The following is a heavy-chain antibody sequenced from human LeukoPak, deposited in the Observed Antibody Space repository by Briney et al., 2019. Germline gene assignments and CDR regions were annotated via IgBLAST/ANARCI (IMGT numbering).Heavy chain of an antibody. CDR3: ATSTLYNIDY. CDR2: IYHSGST. Sequence: SETPSLTCAVSGYSISSGYYWGWIRPPPGKGLEWIGSIYHSGSTYYNPSLKSRVTISVDTSKNQFSLKLSSVTAADTAVYYCATSTLYNIDYWGQGTLVTVSS. CDR1: GYSISSGYY. V-gene: IGHV4-38-2*01. D-gene: IGHD5-24*01. J-gene: IGHJ4*02.